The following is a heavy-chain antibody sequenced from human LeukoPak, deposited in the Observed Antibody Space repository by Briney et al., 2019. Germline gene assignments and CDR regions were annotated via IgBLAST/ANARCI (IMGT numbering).Heavy chain of an antibody. V-gene: IGHV3-74*01. Sequence: GGSLRLSCGASGFTFSSYWMHWVRQAPGKGLVWVSRISSDGSSTNYADSVKGRFTIFRDNAKNTLFLQMNSLRAEDTAVYYCARVAGSSYYYYYYMDVWGKGTTVTISS. D-gene: IGHD3-10*01. CDR1: GFTFSSYW. CDR2: ISSDGSST. J-gene: IGHJ6*03. CDR3: ARVAGSSYYYYYYMDV.